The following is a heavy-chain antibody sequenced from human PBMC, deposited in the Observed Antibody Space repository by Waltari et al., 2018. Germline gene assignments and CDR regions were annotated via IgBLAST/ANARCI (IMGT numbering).Heavy chain of an antibody. Sequence: EVQLVESGGGLVQPGGSLRLSGAASEFTLSYYWVTWVRQAAGKGLEWVANIKEDGSEKYYVDSVKGRFTISRDNAKNSLYLQMSSLRVEDTAVYYCATQSWSNFEYWGQGTLVTVSS. CDR2: IKEDGSEK. J-gene: IGHJ4*02. CDR1: EFTLSYYW. D-gene: IGHD3-3*01. CDR3: ATQSWSNFEY. V-gene: IGHV3-7*01.